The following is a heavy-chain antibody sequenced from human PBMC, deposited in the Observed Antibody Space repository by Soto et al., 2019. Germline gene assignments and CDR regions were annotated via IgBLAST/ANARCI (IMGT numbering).Heavy chain of an antibody. Sequence: GGSLRLSCAASGFTFSSYAMSWVRQAPGKGLEWVSAISGSGGSTYYADSVKGRFTISRENSKKRLYLQMNSLRAEDTAVYYCAKDDSYYDILTGYYMGGYYFDYWGQGTLVTVSS. CDR2: ISGSGGST. J-gene: IGHJ4*02. D-gene: IGHD3-9*01. V-gene: IGHV3-23*01. CDR3: AKDDSYYDILTGYYMGGYYFDY. CDR1: GFTFSSYA.